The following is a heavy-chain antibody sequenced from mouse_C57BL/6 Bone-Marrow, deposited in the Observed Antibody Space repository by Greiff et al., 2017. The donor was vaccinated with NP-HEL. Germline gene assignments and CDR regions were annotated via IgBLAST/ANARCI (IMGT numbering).Heavy chain of an antibody. V-gene: IGHV5-12*01. J-gene: IGHJ4*01. CDR1: GFTFSDYY. CDR3: ARHTYYYGSTYYYAMDY. D-gene: IGHD1-1*01. CDR2: ISNGGGST. Sequence: EVQLVESGGGLVQPGGSLKLSCAASGFTFSDYYMYWVRQTPEKRLERVAYISNGGGSTYYPDTVKGRFTISRDNAKNTLYLQMSRLKSEDTAMYYCARHTYYYGSTYYYAMDYWGQGTSVTVSS.